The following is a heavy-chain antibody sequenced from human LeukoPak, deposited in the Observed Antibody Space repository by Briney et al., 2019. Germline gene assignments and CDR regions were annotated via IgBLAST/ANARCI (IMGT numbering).Heavy chain of an antibody. CDR2: INPKSGGT. V-gene: IGHV1-2*06. J-gene: IGHJ4*02. CDR3: ARGGEICSSTSCYRGHDF. CDR1: GYTFTGYY. D-gene: IGHD2-2*01. Sequence: ASVKVSCKASGYTFTGYYIHWVRQAPGQGLEWMGRINPKSGGTAYEQKFQGRVTMTRDTSTSTAYMELSRLRSDDTAVYYCARGGEICSSTSCYRGHDFWGQGTLVTVSS.